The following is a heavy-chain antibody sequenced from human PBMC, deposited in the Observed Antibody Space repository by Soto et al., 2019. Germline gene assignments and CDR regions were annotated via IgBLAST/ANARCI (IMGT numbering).Heavy chain of an antibody. D-gene: IGHD3-3*01. CDR3: ARGGVLEWLLSSYYCYGMDV. J-gene: IGHJ6*02. CDR2: IYYSGST. Sequence: PSETLSLTCTVSGGSISSGDYYWSWIRQPPGKGLEWIGYIYYSGSTYYNPSLKSRVTISVDTSKNQFSLKLSSVTAADTAVYYCARGGVLEWLLSSYYCYGMDVWGQGTTVTVSS. CDR1: GGSISSGDYY. V-gene: IGHV4-30-4*01.